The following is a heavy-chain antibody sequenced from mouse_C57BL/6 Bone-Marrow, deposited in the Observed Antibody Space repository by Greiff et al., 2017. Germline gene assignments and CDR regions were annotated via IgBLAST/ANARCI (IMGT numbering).Heavy chain of an antibody. CDR3: ARSYGFDY. CDR2: IDPSDSYT. CDR1: GYTFTSYW. Sequence: QVQLKQPGAELVMPGASVKLSCKASGYTFTSYWMHWVKQRPGQGLEWIGEIDPSDSYTNYNQKFKGKSTLTVDKSSSTAYMQLCSLTSEDSAVYYCARSYGFDYWGQGTTLTVSS. V-gene: IGHV1-69*01. J-gene: IGHJ2*01. D-gene: IGHD1-1*02.